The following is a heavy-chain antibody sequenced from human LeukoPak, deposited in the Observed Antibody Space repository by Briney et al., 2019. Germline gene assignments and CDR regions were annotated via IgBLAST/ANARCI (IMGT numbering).Heavy chain of an antibody. CDR1: GFTFSSFA. D-gene: IGHD2-2*02. Sequence: PGGSLRLSCAASGFTFSSFALHWVRQAPGKGLEWVAVISYEDGSNKYYADSVKGRFTISRDNSKHTVYLQMNSLRTEDTAVYYCARESGGNTSYYFDYWGQGTLVTVSS. V-gene: IGHV3-30*04. CDR3: ARESGGNTSYYFDY. J-gene: IGHJ4*02. CDR2: ISYEDGSNK.